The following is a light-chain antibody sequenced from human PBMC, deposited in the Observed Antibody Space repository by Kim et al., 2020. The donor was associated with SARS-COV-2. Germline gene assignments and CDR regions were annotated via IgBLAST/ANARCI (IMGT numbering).Light chain of an antibody. CDR1: QSIDTH. J-gene: IGKJ1*01. CDR2: DAS. Sequence: GDRVTITCRASQSIDTHLAWHQQKPGKAPRLLVFDASSLGSGVPSRFSSSGSGTEFTLTISSLQPDDFATYYCHQYNSPWTFGQGTKVDI. CDR3: HQYNSPWT. V-gene: IGKV1-5*01.